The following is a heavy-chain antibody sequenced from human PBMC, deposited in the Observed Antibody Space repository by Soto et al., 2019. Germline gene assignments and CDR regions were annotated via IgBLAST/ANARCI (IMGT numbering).Heavy chain of an antibody. CDR3: ARESYSGCYYSEY. Sequence: SETLSLTCTVSGGSVSSGSYYWSWLPHPPGKGLEWIGYIYNSVRTNYNPSLKSRVTISVDTSKNQFSLRMSSVTAADTAVYYCARESYSGCYYSEYWGRGTMVTVSS. V-gene: IGHV4-61*01. J-gene: IGHJ4*02. D-gene: IGHD3-10*01. CDR1: GGSVSSGSYY. CDR2: IYNSVRT.